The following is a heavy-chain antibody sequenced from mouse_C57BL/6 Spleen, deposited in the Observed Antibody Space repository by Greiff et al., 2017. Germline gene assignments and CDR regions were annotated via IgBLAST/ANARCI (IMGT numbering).Heavy chain of an antibody. V-gene: IGHV1-42*01. Sequence: VQLQQSGPELVKPGASVKLSCKASGYSFTGYYMNWVKQSPEKSLEWIGEINPSTGGTTYNQKFKAKATLTVDKSSSTAYMQLKSLTSEDSAVYYCGRYDDDGYWYFDVWGTGTTVTVSS. J-gene: IGHJ1*03. CDR3: GRYDDDGYWYFDV. D-gene: IGHD2-4*01. CDR1: GYSFTGYY. CDR2: INPSTGGT.